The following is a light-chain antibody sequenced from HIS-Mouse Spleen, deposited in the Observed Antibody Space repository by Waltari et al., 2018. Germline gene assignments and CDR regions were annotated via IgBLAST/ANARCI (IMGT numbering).Light chain of an antibody. J-gene: IGKJ1*01. CDR2: AAS. CDR1: QGISSY. V-gene: IGKV1-9*01. CDR3: QQLNSYPPT. Sequence: DIQSTQSPSFLSASVGDRVTITCRASQGISSYLAWYQQKPGKATKLLIYAASTLQSGVPSRFSGSGSGTEFTLTISSLQPEDFATYYCQQLNSYPPTFGQGTKVEIK.